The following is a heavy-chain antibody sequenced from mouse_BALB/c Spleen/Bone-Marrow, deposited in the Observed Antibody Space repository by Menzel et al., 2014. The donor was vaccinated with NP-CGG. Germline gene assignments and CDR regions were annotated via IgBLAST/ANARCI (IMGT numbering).Heavy chain of an antibody. J-gene: IGHJ3*01. D-gene: IGHD2-14*01. V-gene: IGHV5-6-3*01. CDR1: GFTFSSYD. CDR3: ARNRYDWFAY. Sequence: EVQGVESGGVLVQPGGSLKLSCAASGFTFSSYDMSWVRQTPDKRLELVATINTNGGTTYYPDSVKGRFTISRDNAKSTLYLQMSRLKSADTAIYYCARNRYDWFAYWGQGTLVTVSA. CDR2: INTNGGTT.